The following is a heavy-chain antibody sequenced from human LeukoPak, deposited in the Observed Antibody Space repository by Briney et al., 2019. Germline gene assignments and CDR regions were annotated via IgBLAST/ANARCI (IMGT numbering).Heavy chain of an antibody. J-gene: IGHJ4*02. CDR3: ARGRRYSYGPGDY. Sequence: PGGSLSLSCAVSGFTFSDYYMSWIRQAPGKGLEWVSYISSSCSTIYYADSVKARFTIPRDNAKNSLYLQMNSLRAEDTAVYYCARGRRYSYGPGDYWGQGTLVTVSS. CDR2: ISSSCSTI. V-gene: IGHV3-11*04. D-gene: IGHD5-18*01. CDR1: GFTFSDYY.